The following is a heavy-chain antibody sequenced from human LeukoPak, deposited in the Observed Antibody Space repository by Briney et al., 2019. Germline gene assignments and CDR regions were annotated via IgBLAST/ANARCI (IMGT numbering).Heavy chain of an antibody. V-gene: IGHV3-23*01. CDR2: ISDNGGST. D-gene: IGHD2-21*02. J-gene: IGHJ4*02. CDR3: AKDSSTKSGDYDYFDN. CDR1: GFTFTSYA. Sequence: PGGSLRLSCAASGFTFTSYAMSWVRQAPGKGLEWVSAISDNGGSTYYADSVKGRFTLSRDNSKNTLYLQMNSLRADDTAIYYCAKDSSTKSGDYDYFDNWGQRTLVVVFS.